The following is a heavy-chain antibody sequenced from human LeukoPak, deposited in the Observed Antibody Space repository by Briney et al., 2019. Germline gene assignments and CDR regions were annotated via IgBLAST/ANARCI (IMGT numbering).Heavy chain of an antibody. CDR1: GGSISSGDYY. J-gene: IGHJ6*03. Sequence: SQTLSLTGTVSGGSISSGDYYWSWIRRPPGKGLEWIGYIYYSGSTYYNPSLKSRVTISVDTSKNQFSLKLSSVTAADTAVYYCARVGRGTPHIYYYYYYYTDVWGKGTTVTVSS. D-gene: IGHD1-7*01. V-gene: IGHV4-30-4*08. CDR3: ARVGRGTPHIYYYYYYYTDV. CDR2: IYYSGST.